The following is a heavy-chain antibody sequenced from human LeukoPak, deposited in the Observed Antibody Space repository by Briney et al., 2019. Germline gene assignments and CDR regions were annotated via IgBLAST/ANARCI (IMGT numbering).Heavy chain of an antibody. V-gene: IGHV1-69*13. CDR2: IIPIFGTA. Sequence: SVKVSCKASGGTFSSYAISWVRQAPGQGLEWMGGIIPIFGTANYAQKFQGRVTITADESTSTAYMELGSLRSVDTAVYYCARRSSGYGTYYYYYYMDVWGKGTTVTVSS. CDR3: ARRSSGYGTYYYYYYMDV. J-gene: IGHJ6*03. D-gene: IGHD6-25*01. CDR1: GGTFSSYA.